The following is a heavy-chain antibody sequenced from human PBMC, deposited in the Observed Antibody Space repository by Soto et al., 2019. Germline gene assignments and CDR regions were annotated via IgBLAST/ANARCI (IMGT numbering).Heavy chain of an antibody. CDR3: ARQSESTGYFYGWFDP. V-gene: IGHV4-31*03. CDR1: GGSINSRGYC. CDR2: IYYSGSI. Sequence: PSETLSLTCTVSGGSINSRGYCWTWIRQHPGKGLEWIGNIYYSGSIHFNPSLKSRLTMLVDTSENQFSLKLTSVTAADTAVYYCARQSESTGYFYGWFDPWGQGTLVTVSS. J-gene: IGHJ5*02. D-gene: IGHD3-9*01.